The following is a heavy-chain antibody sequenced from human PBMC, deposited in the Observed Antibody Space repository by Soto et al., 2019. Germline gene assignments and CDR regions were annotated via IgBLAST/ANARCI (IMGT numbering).Heavy chain of an antibody. V-gene: IGHV3-74*01. D-gene: IGHD5-12*01. Sequence: EVQLVESGGGLVQPGGSLRLSCAASGFTFSSYWMHWVRQAPGKGLVWVSRINSDGSSTRYAVSVKGRFTISRDNAKNTLYLQMNSLSAEDTAVYYCAGRGYSGYDYHYWGQGNLFTVSS. CDR1: GFTFSSYW. CDR2: INSDGSST. J-gene: IGHJ4*02. CDR3: AGRGYSGYDYHY.